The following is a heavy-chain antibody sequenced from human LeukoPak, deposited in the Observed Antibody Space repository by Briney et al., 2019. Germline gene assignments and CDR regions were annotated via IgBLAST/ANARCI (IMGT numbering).Heavy chain of an antibody. CDR3: ARDINWNYGDAFDI. CDR1: GYTFTGYY. CDR2: INPNSGGT. Sequence: ASVKVSCKASGYTFTGYYMHWVRQAPGQGLEWVGWINPNSGGTNYAQKFQGRVTMTRDTSISTAYMELSRLRSDDTAVYYCARDINWNYGDAFDIWGQGTMVTVSS. V-gene: IGHV1-2*02. D-gene: IGHD1-7*01. J-gene: IGHJ3*02.